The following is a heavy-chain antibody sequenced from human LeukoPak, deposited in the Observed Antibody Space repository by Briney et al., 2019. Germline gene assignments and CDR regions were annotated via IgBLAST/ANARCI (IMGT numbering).Heavy chain of an antibody. V-gene: IGHV3-30*18. CDR1: GFTFSNYG. CDR3: AKDSAFYYIDV. CDR2: ISYDGSNQ. D-gene: IGHD3-10*01. J-gene: IGHJ6*03. Sequence: GGSLRLSCAASGFTFSNYGMHWVRQAPGKGLEWVAVISYDGSNQYYADSVKGRFTISRDNSKNTLYLQMNSLKGDDTAVYYCAKDSAFYYIDVWGKGTTVIISS.